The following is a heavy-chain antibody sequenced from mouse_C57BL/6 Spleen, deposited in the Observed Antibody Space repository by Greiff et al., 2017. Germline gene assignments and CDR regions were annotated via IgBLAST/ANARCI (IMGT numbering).Heavy chain of an antibody. J-gene: IGHJ4*01. CDR2: ISNGGGST. CDR1: GFTFSDYY. V-gene: IGHV5-12*01. CDR3: ARGGYYGSSSYAMDY. D-gene: IGHD1-1*01. Sequence: EVKLVESGGGLVQPGGSLKLSCAASGFTFSDYYMYWVRQTPEKRLEWVAYISNGGGSTYYPDTVKGRFTISRDNAKNTLYLQMSRLKSEDTAMYYCARGGYYGSSSYAMDYWGQGTSVTVSS.